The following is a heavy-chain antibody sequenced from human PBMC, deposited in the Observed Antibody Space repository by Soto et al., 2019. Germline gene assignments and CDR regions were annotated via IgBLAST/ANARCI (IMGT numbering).Heavy chain of an antibody. Sequence: ASVKVSCKASGGTFSSYAISWVRQAPGQGLEWMGGIIPIFGTANYAQKFQGRVTITADESTSTAYMELSSLRSEDTAVYYCARSPPGPAVAGTRGYYYYGMDVWGQGTTVTVSS. CDR2: IIPIFGTA. CDR3: ARSPPGPAVAGTRGYYYYGMDV. CDR1: GGTFSSYA. D-gene: IGHD6-19*01. J-gene: IGHJ6*02. V-gene: IGHV1-69*13.